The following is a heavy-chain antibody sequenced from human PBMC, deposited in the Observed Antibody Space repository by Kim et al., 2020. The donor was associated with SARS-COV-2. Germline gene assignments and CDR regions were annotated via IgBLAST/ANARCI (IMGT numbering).Heavy chain of an antibody. CDR3: ARAVATVDWGENDY. Sequence: GGSLRLSCAASGFTFSSYAMHWVRQAPGKGLEWVAVISYDGSNKYYADSVKGRFTISRDNSKNTLYLQMNSLRAEDTAVYYCARAVATVDWGENDYWGQGTLVTVSS. V-gene: IGHV3-30*04. CDR1: GFTFSSYA. J-gene: IGHJ4*02. D-gene: IGHD7-27*01. CDR2: ISYDGSNK.